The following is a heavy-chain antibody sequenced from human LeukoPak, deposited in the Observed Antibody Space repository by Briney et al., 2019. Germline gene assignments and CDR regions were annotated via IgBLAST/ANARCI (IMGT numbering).Heavy chain of an antibody. D-gene: IGHD4-11*01. Sequence: ASVKVSCKASGYTFTSYHITWLRQATGQGLEWMGWMNPNSGSTVYAQSFQDRVIMTRDTSISTAYMELSGLRSVDTAIYYCARVDYTNYGWFDPWGQGTLVTVSS. J-gene: IGHJ5*02. V-gene: IGHV1-8*01. CDR2: MNPNSGST. CDR1: GYTFTSYH. CDR3: ARVDYTNYGWFDP.